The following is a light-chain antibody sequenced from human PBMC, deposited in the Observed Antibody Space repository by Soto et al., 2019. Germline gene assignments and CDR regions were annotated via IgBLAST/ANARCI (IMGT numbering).Light chain of an antibody. J-gene: IGKJ1*01. CDR3: KHYGDSRT. CDR1: QSVSSCF. CDR2: AAA. Sequence: VFRQSPGTLSLSPGERATLSCRASQSVSSCFLAWYQQKPGQAHRLLFYAAASRAGGVPERFSGSGSGTVFTLTISRLEPDGFAVYYCKHYGDSRTFGQGTKVEI. V-gene: IGKV3-20*01.